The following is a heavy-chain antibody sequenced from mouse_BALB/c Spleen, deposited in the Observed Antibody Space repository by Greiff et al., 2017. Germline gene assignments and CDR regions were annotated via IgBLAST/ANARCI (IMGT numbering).Heavy chain of an antibody. Sequence: QVQLKESGPGLVQPSQSLSITCTVSGFSLTSYGVHWVRQSPGKGLEWLGVIWSGGSTDYNAAFISRLSISKDNSKSQVFFKMNSLQANDTAIYYCARYYDMDYWGQGTSVTVSS. J-gene: IGHJ4*01. V-gene: IGHV2-2*02. CDR1: GFSLTSYG. CDR3: ARYYDMDY. CDR2: IWSGGST.